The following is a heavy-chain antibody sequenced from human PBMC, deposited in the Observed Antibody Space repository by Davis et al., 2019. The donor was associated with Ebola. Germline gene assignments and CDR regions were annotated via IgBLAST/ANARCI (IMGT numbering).Heavy chain of an antibody. J-gene: IGHJ4*02. D-gene: IGHD3-10*01. Sequence: GESLKISCAASGFTSSSYAMSWVRQAPGKGLEWVSGISSSGSSTYYADSVKGRFTISRDNSKNTLYLQVSSLRAEDTAVYYCACPGSHYGRDYWGQGTLVTVSS. CDR3: ACPGSHYGRDY. CDR1: GFTSSSYA. V-gene: IGHV3-23*01. CDR2: ISSSGSST.